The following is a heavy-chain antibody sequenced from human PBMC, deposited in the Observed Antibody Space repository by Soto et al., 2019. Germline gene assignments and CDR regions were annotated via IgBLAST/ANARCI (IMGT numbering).Heavy chain of an antibody. CDR1: GFTFDGYA. CDR3: AKGAGSGYYYYMDV. J-gene: IGHJ6*03. Sequence: EVQLVESGGGLVQPGRSLRLSCAASGFTFDGYAMHWVRQAPGKGLEWVSGISWNSGSIGYADSVKGRFTISRDNAKNSLYLQMNSLRAEDTALYYCAKGAGSGYYYYMDVWGKGTTVTVSS. V-gene: IGHV3-9*01. CDR2: ISWNSGSI.